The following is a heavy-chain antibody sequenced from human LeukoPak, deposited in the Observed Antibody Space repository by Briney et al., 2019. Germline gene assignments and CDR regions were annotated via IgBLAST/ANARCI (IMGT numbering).Heavy chain of an antibody. CDR3: ARDSEFYTPGLNWNDGGKSYHY. D-gene: IGHD1-1*01. Sequence: ASVKVSCKASGYTFTGYYLHWVRQAPGQGLEWMGWINPNSGGTNYAQKFQGRATMTRDTSISTAYMELSSLRSDDTAVYYCARDSEFYTPGLNWNDGGKSYHYWGQGTLVTVSS. V-gene: IGHV1-2*02. CDR2: INPNSGGT. J-gene: IGHJ4*02. CDR1: GYTFTGYY.